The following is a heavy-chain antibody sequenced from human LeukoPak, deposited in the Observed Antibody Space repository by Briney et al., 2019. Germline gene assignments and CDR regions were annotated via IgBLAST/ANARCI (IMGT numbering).Heavy chain of an antibody. J-gene: IGHJ6*03. V-gene: IGHV4-39*01. D-gene: IGHD2-2*02. CDR1: GGSISSSSYY. CDR3: ARRLGYCSSTSCYNHYMDV. Sequence: PSETLSLTCTVSGGSISSSSYYWGWIRQPPGKGLEWIGSIYYSGSTYYNPSLKSRVTISVDTSKNQFSLKLSSVTAADTAVYYCARRLGYCSSTSCYNHYMDVWGKGTTVTVSS. CDR2: IYYSGST.